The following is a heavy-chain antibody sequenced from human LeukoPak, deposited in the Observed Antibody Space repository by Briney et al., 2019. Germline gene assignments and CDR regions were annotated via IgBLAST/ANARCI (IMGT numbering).Heavy chain of an antibody. J-gene: IGHJ6*03. CDR3: ARAKSSTSCCHCYYYYMDV. CDR2: ISSSSSYI. Sequence: GGSLRLSCAASGFTFSSYSMNWVRQAPGKGLEWVSSISSSSSYIYYADSVKGRFTISRDNAKNSLYLQMNSLRAEDTAVYYCARAKSSTSCCHCYYYYMDVWGKGTTVTVSS. V-gene: IGHV3-21*01. D-gene: IGHD2-2*01. CDR1: GFTFSSYS.